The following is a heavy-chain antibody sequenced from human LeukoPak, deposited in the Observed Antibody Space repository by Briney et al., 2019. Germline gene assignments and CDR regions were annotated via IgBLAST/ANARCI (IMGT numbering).Heavy chain of an antibody. CDR1: GFTFSSFD. V-gene: IGHV3-13*01. D-gene: IGHD1-1*01. CDR3: ARGPPRGKYYYMDV. J-gene: IGHJ6*03. CDR2: IGTASDT. Sequence: GGSLRLSCAASGFTFSSFDMHWVRQPTGQGLEWVSTIGTASDTYYTGSVEGRFTLSIDNAKNSLYLQMNSLTAGDTAVYYCARGPPRGKYYYMDVWGKGTTVTVSS.